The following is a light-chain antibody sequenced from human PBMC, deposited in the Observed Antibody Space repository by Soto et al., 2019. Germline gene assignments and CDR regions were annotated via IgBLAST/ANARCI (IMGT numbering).Light chain of an antibody. J-gene: IGKJ4*01. CDR3: QQYDNFPLS. CDR2: DAS. CDR1: QDISNY. Sequence: DIQMTQYPSTLSASVGDRVTITCQACQDISNYLNWYQQRPGKAPKLLIYDASNLETGVPSRFSGSGSGTDFIFTINSLQPEDIATYYCQQYDNFPLSLGGGTKLDLK. V-gene: IGKV1-33*01.